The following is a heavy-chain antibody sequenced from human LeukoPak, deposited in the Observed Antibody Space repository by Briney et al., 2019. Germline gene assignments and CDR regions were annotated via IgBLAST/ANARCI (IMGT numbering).Heavy chain of an antibody. Sequence: PGGSLRLSCEASGVTFSSYAMSWVRQAPGKGLEWVSAISGSGGSTYYADSVKGRFTISRDNSKSTLYLQMNSLRAEDTAVYYCAKASPTVTSPIDYWGQGTLVTVSS. J-gene: IGHJ4*02. CDR3: AKASPTVTSPIDY. V-gene: IGHV3-23*01. CDR1: GVTFSSYA. D-gene: IGHD4-17*01. CDR2: ISGSGGST.